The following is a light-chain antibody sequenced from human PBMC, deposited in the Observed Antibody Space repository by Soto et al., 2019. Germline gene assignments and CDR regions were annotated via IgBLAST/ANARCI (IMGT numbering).Light chain of an antibody. J-gene: IGLJ1*01. V-gene: IGLV1-47*01. CDR2: RNN. Sequence: QSVLTQPPSASGTPGQRGTISCSGSSSNIGSNYVYWYQQLPGTAPKLLIYRNNQRPSGVPDRFSGSKSGTSASLAISGLRSEDEADYYCAAWDDSLRASYVFGTGNKVTVL. CDR3: AAWDDSLRASYV. CDR1: SSNIGSNY.